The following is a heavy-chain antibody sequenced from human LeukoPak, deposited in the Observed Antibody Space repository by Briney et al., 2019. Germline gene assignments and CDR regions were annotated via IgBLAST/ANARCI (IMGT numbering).Heavy chain of an antibody. CDR1: GFTFSTYS. J-gene: IGHJ3*02. V-gene: IGHV3-21*01. CDR3: ARYAHDAFDI. D-gene: IGHD2-2*01. CDR2: ISSSSNYI. Sequence: GGSLRLSCAASGFTFSTYSLNWVRQAPGKGLEWVSSISSSSNYIYYADSVKGRFTISRDNAKNSLYLQMSSLGAEDTAVFYCARYAHDAFDIWGQGTMVTVSS.